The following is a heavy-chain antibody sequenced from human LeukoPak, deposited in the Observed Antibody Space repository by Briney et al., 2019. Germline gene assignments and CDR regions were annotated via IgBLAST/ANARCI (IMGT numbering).Heavy chain of an antibody. CDR3: ARRAYAHFDY. V-gene: IGHV4-59*08. D-gene: IGHD2-2*01. CDR2: IYYSGST. Sequence: SETLSLTCSVSGDSISNYYWNWIRQPPGKGLEWIGYIYYSGSTNYNPSLKSRVTISLDTSKNQFSLKLSSVTAADTAVYYCARRAYAHFDYWGQGTLVTVSS. CDR1: GDSISNYY. J-gene: IGHJ4*02.